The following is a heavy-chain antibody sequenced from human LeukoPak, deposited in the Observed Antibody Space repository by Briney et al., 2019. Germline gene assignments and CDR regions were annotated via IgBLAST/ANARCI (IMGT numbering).Heavy chain of an antibody. CDR2: TYYRSKWYN. CDR3: ARGAFLAYYYYYGMDV. J-gene: IGHJ6*02. V-gene: IGHV6-1*01. CDR1: GDSVSSNSAA. D-gene: IGHD2/OR15-2a*01. Sequence: SQTLSLTCAISGDSVSSNSAAWNWIRQSPSRGLEWLGRTYYRSKWYNDYAVSVKSRITINPDTSQNQFSLQLNSVTPEDTAVYYCARGAFLAYYYYYGMDVWGQGTMVTVSS.